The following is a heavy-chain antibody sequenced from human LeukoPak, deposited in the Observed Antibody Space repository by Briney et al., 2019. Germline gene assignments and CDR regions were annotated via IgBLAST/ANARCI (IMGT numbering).Heavy chain of an antibody. CDR1: GGSVSSGSYY. Sequence: SETLSLTCSVSGGSVSSGSYYWSWIRQPPGKGLEWIGYIFYSGSTNYNPSLKSRVTISADTSKNQFSLKLNSVTAADTAVYYCARFGSYDAFDIWGQGTMVTVSS. CDR3: ARFGSYDAFDI. CDR2: IFYSGST. V-gene: IGHV4-61*01. D-gene: IGHD1-26*01. J-gene: IGHJ3*02.